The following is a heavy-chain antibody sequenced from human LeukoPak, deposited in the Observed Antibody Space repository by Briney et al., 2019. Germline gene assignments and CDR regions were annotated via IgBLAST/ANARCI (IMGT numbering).Heavy chain of an antibody. CDR2: INGDGSST. CDR1: GFSFSTYW. CDR3: ARRSQLGGFFDN. V-gene: IGHV3-74*01. Sequence: GGSLRLSWAAAGFSFSTYWMHWVSQASGKGMVWVSRINGDGSSTNYADSVKGRFNISRDNGKKTLYLQMNSLRAEDTAVYFCARRSQLGGFFDNWGQGTLVTVSS. D-gene: IGHD7-27*01. J-gene: IGHJ4*02.